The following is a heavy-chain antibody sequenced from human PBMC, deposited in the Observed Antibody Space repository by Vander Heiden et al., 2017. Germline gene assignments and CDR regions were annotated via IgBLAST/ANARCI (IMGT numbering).Heavy chain of an antibody. D-gene: IGHD2-2*02. Sequence: QVQLQESGPGLVKPSQTLSLTCTVSGGSISSGDYYWSWIRQPPGKGLEWIGYIDYSGSTYYNPSLKSRVTISVDTSKNQFSLKLSSVTAADTAVYYCAREGKVPAAIRYYYYGMDVWGQGTTVTVSS. CDR1: GGSISSGDYY. CDR3: AREGKVPAAIRYYYYGMDV. V-gene: IGHV4-30-4*01. CDR2: IDYSGST. J-gene: IGHJ6*02.